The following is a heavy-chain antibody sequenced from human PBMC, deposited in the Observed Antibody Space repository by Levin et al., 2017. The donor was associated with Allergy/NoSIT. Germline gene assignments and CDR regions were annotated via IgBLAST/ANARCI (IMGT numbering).Heavy chain of an antibody. V-gene: IGHV3-53*01. CDR1: GFTVSSNY. CDR2: IYSGGST. Sequence: SCAASGFTVSSNYMSWVRQAPGKGLEWVSVIYSGGSTYYADSVKGRFTISRDNSKNTLYLQMNSLRAEDTAVYYCAREPSGTTIKIGHYMDVWGKGTTVTVSS. D-gene: IGHD4-11*01. J-gene: IGHJ6*03. CDR3: AREPSGTTIKIGHYMDV.